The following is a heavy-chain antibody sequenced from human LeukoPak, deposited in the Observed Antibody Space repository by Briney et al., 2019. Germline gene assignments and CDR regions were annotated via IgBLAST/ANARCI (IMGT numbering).Heavy chain of an antibody. CDR2: ISYDGSNK. CDR1: RFTFSNYG. Sequence: GGSLRLSCAASRFTFSNYGMNWVRQAPGKGLEWVAVISYDGSNKYYADSVKGRFTISRDNSKNTLYLQMNSLRAEDTAVYYCAKVYSSSSDFNAFDIWGQGTMVTVSS. CDR3: AKVYSSSSDFNAFDI. V-gene: IGHV3-30*18. D-gene: IGHD6-6*01. J-gene: IGHJ3*02.